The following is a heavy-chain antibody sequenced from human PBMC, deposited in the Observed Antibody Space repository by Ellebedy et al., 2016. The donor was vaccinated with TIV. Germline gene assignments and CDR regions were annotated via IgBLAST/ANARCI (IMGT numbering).Heavy chain of an antibody. CDR3: ARLGEPDYFGVGDY. CDR2: IYPGDFDI. V-gene: IGHV5-51*01. J-gene: IGHJ4*02. Sequence: GESLKISXKGSGYSFTSYWIGWVRQMPGKGLEWVGIIYPGDFDIRYSPSFQGQVTISADKSISTAYLQWSSLKASDTAIYYCARLGEPDYFGVGDYWGQGTLVTVSS. D-gene: IGHD3-10*01. CDR1: GYSFTSYW.